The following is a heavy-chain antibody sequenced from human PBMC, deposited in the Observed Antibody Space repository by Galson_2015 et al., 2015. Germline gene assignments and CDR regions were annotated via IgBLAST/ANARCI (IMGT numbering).Heavy chain of an antibody. CDR3: ARDPERGDGYVLDY. CDR2: INRDGSST. CDR1: GFTFSSYW. J-gene: IGHJ4*02. D-gene: IGHD5-24*01. V-gene: IGHV3-74*01. Sequence: SLRLSCAASGFTFSSYWMYWVRHAPGKGLVWVAHINRDGSSTSYADSVKGRFTISRDNAKNMLYLQMNSLGAEDTAVYYCARDPERGDGYVLDYWGQGTLVTVSS.